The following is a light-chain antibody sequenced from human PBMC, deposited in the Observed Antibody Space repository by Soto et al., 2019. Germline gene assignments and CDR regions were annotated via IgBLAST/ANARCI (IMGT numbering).Light chain of an antibody. V-gene: IGKV3-11*01. CDR2: EAN. CDR1: QSVNYY. Sequence: EIVMTQSPATLSVSPGERATLSCRASQSVNYYLAWYQQKPGQAPRLLIYEANNRATGIPARFTGSGSGTDFTLTISSLEPEDFAVYYCQQRSTTFGQGTRLEIK. J-gene: IGKJ5*01. CDR3: QQRSTT.